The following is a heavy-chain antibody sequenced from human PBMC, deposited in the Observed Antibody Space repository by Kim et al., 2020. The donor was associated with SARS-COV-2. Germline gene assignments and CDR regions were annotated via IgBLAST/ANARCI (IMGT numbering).Heavy chain of an antibody. Sequence: SETLSLTCTVSGGSISSYYWSWIRQPPGKGLEWIGYIYYSGSTNYNPSLKSRVTISVDTSKNQFSLKLSSVTAADTAVYYCARDGRAGTTPPDNWFDPWGQGTLVTVSS. CDR1: GGSISSYY. CDR2: IYYSGST. V-gene: IGHV4-59*01. J-gene: IGHJ5*02. D-gene: IGHD1-7*01. CDR3: ARDGRAGTTPPDNWFDP.